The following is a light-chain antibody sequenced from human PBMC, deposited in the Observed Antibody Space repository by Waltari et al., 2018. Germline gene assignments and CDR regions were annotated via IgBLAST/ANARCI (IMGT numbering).Light chain of an antibody. CDR1: RLGTRY. J-gene: IGLJ2*01. V-gene: IGLV3-1*01. CDR2: QDK. CDR3: QAWDNNLVI. Sequence: SSDLTQPPSVSVSPGQTASIACSGERLGTRYVSWYQQKPGQSPLLVIYQDKKRPTGIPERFSGYNSGNTATLTINGTQTLDEAEYFCQAWDNNLVIVGGGTKLTVL.